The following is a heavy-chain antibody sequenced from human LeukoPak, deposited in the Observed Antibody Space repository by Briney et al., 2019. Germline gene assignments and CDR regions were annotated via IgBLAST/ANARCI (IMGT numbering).Heavy chain of an antibody. CDR2: ISAYNGNT. Sequence: ASVKVSCKASGYTFTSYAISWVRQAPGQGLEWMGWISAYNGNTNYAQRLQGGVTMTTDTSTSTAYMELRSLRSDDTAVYYCARGDYYGSGSYYKKTVDYWGQGTLVTVSS. V-gene: IGHV1-18*01. J-gene: IGHJ4*02. D-gene: IGHD3-10*01. CDR3: ARGDYYGSGSYYKKTVDY. CDR1: GYTFTSYA.